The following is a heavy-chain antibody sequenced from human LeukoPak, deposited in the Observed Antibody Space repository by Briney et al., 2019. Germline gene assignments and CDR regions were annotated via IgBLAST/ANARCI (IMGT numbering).Heavy chain of an antibody. CDR1: GFTFSSYS. CDR2: ISSSSSYI. D-gene: IGHD2-2*02. Sequence: GGSLRLSCAASGFTFSSYSMNWVRQAPGKGLEWVSSISSSSSYIYYADSVKGRFTTSRDNAKNSLYLQMNSLRAEDTAVYYCASHTAARENDAFDIWGQGTMVTVSS. CDR3: ASHTAARENDAFDI. J-gene: IGHJ3*02. V-gene: IGHV3-21*01.